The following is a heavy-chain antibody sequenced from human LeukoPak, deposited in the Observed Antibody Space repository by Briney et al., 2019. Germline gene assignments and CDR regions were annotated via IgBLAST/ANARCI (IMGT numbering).Heavy chain of an antibody. J-gene: IGHJ4*02. D-gene: IGHD1-26*01. CDR2: IYTSGST. Sequence: SETLSLTCTVSGGSISSYYWSWIRQPAGKGLEWIGRIYTSGSTNYNPSLKSRVTMSVDTSKNQFSLKLSSVTAADTAVYYCARGHPYSGSLRYYFDYWGQGTLVTVSS. CDR1: GGSISSYY. V-gene: IGHV4-4*07. CDR3: ARGHPYSGSLRYYFDY.